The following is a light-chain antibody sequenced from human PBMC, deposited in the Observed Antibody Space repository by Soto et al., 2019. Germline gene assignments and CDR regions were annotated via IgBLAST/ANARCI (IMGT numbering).Light chain of an antibody. J-gene: IGLJ2*01. Sequence: QSVLTQPPSASATPGQRVTISCSGSTSNIGGNTVSWYQQLPGTAPKLLIYSNHQRPSGVPDRFSGYNSGTSASLAISGLQSEDEANYYCASWDDSLYGVIFGGGTKLTVL. CDR1: TSNIGGNT. V-gene: IGLV1-44*01. CDR2: SNH. CDR3: ASWDDSLYGVI.